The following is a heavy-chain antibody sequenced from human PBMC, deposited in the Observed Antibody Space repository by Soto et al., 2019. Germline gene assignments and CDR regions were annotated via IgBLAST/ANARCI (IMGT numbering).Heavy chain of an antibody. CDR2: INHSGST. V-gene: IGHV4-34*01. J-gene: IGHJ6*02. Sequence: SETLSLTCAVYGGSFSGYYWSWIRQPPGKGLEWIGEINHSGSTNYNPSLKSRVTISVDTSKNQFSLKLSSVTAADTAVYYCAGGTIFGVVTHYYYYYGMDVWGQGTTVTVSS. CDR3: AGGTIFGVVTHYYYYYGMDV. CDR1: GGSFSGYY. D-gene: IGHD3-3*01.